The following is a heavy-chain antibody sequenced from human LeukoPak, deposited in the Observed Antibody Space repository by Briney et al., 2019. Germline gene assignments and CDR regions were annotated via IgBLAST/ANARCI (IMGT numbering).Heavy chain of an antibody. V-gene: IGHV3-23*01. CDR2: ISGSGGST. D-gene: IGHD2-2*01. Sequence: PGGSLRLSCEVSGFTFSSYGMSWVRQAPGKGLEWVPAISGSGGSTYYADSVKGRFTISRDNSMNTLYLQMNSLRAEDTAVYYCAKNWHGDRSHYAFFDYWGQGTLVTVSS. CDR1: GFTFSSYG. CDR3: AKNWHGDRSHYAFFDY. J-gene: IGHJ4*02.